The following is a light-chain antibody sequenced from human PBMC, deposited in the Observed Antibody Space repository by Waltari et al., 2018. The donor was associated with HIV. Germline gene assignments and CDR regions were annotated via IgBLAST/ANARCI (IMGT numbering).Light chain of an antibody. CDR2: GNN. Sequence: QSVLTQPPSVSGAPGQRVTISCTGSSSNIGAGYHVHWYQQLPGTAPKLLICGNNNRPSGVPDLFSGSKSGTSASLAITGLQAEDEADYHCQSHDSSLSGYVFGTGTKVTVL. CDR1: SSNIGAGYH. CDR3: QSHDSSLSGYV. J-gene: IGLJ1*01. V-gene: IGLV1-40*01.